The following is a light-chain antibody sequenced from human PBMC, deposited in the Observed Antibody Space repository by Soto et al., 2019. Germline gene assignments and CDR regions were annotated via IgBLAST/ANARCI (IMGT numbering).Light chain of an antibody. CDR2: AAS. V-gene: IGKV1-39*01. CDR1: QSISSY. Sequence: DIHMTQSPSSLSASVGDRFTITCRASQSISSYLNWYQQKPGKAPKLLIYAASSLQSGVPSRFSGSGSGTDFTLTINSLQPEDFETYYCQQSYSNPITFGQGTRLEIK. J-gene: IGKJ5*01. CDR3: QQSYSNPIT.